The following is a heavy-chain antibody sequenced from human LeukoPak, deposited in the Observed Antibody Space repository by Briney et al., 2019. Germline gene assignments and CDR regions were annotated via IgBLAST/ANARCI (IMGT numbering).Heavy chain of an antibody. Sequence: GGSLRLSCAASGFTFSSYSMNWVRQAPGKGLEWVSSISSSSSYIYYADSVKGRFTISRDNAKNSLYLQMNSLRAEDTAVYYCAKFPWYSGSYYVNWFDPWGQGTLVTVSS. V-gene: IGHV3-21*04. J-gene: IGHJ5*02. CDR1: GFTFSSYS. CDR3: AKFPWYSGSYYVNWFDP. CDR2: ISSSSSYI. D-gene: IGHD1-26*01.